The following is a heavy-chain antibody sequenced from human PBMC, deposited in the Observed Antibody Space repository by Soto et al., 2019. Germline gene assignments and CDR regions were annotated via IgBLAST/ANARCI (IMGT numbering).Heavy chain of an antibody. Sequence: QITLKESGPTLVKPTQTLTLTCTFSGFSLSTSGVGVGWIRQPPGKALEWLALIYWDDDKRYSPSLQSRLTITKDTSKNQVVLTMTNMDPVDTATYYCAHRTSMVTFDYWGQGTLVTVSS. CDR1: GFSLSTSGVG. CDR3: AHRTSMVTFDY. D-gene: IGHD5-18*01. CDR2: IYWDDDK. J-gene: IGHJ4*02. V-gene: IGHV2-5*02.